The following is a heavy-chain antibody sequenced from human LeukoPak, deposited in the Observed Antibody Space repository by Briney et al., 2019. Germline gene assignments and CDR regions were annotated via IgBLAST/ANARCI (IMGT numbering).Heavy chain of an antibody. V-gene: IGHV3-30*18. D-gene: IGHD2-2*03. J-gene: IGHJ4*02. Sequence: GGSLRLSCAGSGVHHSPYAMHWLPPAPGKGLEWVALISNDGSNRYSPNSGQGRFTTPRDNSKTWLDLQINSLRAEDTAVYYCAKDGYCSSTSCYPIHFDSWGQGTLVIVSP. CDR1: GVHHSPYA. CDR2: ISNDGSNR. CDR3: AKDGYCSSTSCYPIHFDS.